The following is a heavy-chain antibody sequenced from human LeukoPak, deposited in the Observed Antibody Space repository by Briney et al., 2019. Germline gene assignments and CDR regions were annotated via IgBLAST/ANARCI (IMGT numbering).Heavy chain of an antibody. CDR3: AKDNDFWSGQEGYFDY. CDR2: VYSGGSP. V-gene: IGHV3-66*01. Sequence: GGSLRLSCAASGFTVSTNYMSWVRQAPGKGLEWVSVVYSGGSPYYADSVKGRFTISRDNSKNTLYLQMSSLRAEDTAVYYCAKDNDFWSGQEGYFDYWGQGTLVTVSS. J-gene: IGHJ4*02. CDR1: GFTVSTNY. D-gene: IGHD3-3*01.